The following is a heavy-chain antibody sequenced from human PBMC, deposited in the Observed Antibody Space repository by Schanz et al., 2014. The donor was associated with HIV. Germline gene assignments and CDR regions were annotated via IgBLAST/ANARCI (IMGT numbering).Heavy chain of an antibody. D-gene: IGHD5-12*01. Sequence: QVQLQQWGAGLLKPSETLSLTCAVYGGSFSGYFWNWIRQSPGKGLEWIGKINHGGSPNYNASLKSRVTITIDASKRQFSLEVTSVTAADTAVYYCARAKWPPRNRHFDFWGQGNLVTVS. J-gene: IGHJ4*02. CDR1: GGSFSGYF. V-gene: IGHV4-34*02. CDR3: ARAKWPPRNRHFDF. CDR2: INHGGSP.